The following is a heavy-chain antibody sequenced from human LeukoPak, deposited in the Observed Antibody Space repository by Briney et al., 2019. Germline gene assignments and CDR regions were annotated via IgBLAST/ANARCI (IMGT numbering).Heavy chain of an antibody. V-gene: IGHV3-74*01. CDR2: INSDGSST. D-gene: IGHD2-2*01. Sequence: GSLRLSCAASGFTFSSYWMHWVRQAPGKGLVWVSRINSDGSSTSYADSVKGRFTISRDNAKNTLYLQMNSLRAEDTAVYYCARGSPAARTFDYWGQGTLVTVSS. J-gene: IGHJ4*02. CDR1: GFTFSSYW. CDR3: ARGSPAARTFDY.